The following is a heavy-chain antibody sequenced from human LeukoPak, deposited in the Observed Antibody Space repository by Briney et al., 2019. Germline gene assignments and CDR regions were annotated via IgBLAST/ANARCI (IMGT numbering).Heavy chain of an antibody. CDR3: ARSDSSTWHLFDY. D-gene: IGHD6-13*01. V-gene: IGHV3-30*03. Sequence: GGSVRLSCAGSGFTFSSFWMHWVRQTPGKGLEWVALTSYDGSDDHYTDSVKGRFTISRDNSMDTLYLQMNSLRSGDTAVYYCARSDSSTWHLFDYWGQGTLVTVSS. CDR1: GFTFSSFW. J-gene: IGHJ4*02. CDR2: TSYDGSDD.